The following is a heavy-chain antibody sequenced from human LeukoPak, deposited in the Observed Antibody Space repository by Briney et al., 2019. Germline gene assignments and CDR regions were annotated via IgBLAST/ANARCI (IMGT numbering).Heavy chain of an antibody. CDR1: GFTFSAYS. J-gene: IGHJ4*02. D-gene: IGHD3-22*01. V-gene: IGHV3-48*01. Sequence: GGSLRLSCAASGFTFSAYSMNWVRQAPGKGLEWVSFISGGGGTIYYADSVKGRFTISRDNAKNSLHLQMDSLKVEDTAVYYCARNQEIDYYDSSGFYWGVEYWGQGTLVTVSS. CDR2: ISGGGGTI. CDR3: ARNQEIDYYDSSGFYWGVEY.